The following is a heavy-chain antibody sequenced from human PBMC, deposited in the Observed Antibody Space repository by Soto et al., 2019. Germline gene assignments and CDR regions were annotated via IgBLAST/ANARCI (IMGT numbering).Heavy chain of an antibody. J-gene: IGHJ3*02. CDR3: AADWSFDI. V-gene: IGHV1-46*01. D-gene: IGHD2-21*01. Sequence: GASVKVSCKASGYTFTSYYMHWVRQAPGQGLEWMGIINPGDGRTSYAQKFQGRVTMTEDTSTDTAYMELSSLRSEDTAVYYCAADWSFDIWGQGTMVTVSS. CDR1: GYTFTSYY. CDR2: INPGDGRT.